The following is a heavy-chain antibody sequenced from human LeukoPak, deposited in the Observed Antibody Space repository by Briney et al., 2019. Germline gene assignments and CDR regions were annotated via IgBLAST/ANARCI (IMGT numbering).Heavy chain of an antibody. J-gene: IGHJ4*02. V-gene: IGHV4-30-2*01. D-gene: IGHD6-13*01. CDR1: GGSISSGGYY. CDR2: IYHSGST. CDR3: AKDKYSSNWYYFDY. Sequence: SETLSLTCTVSGGSISSGGYYWSWIRQPPGKGLEWIGYIYHSGSTYYNPSLKSRVTISVDRSKNQFSLKLSSVTAADTAFYYCAKDKYSSNWYYFDYWGQGTLVTVSS.